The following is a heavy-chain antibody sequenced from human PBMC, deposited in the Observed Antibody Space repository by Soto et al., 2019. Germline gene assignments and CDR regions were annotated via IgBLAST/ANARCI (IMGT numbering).Heavy chain of an antibody. Sequence: SQTLSLTCAISGDSVSSNSAAWNWIRQSPSRGLEWLGRKYYRSKWYNDYAVSVKSRITINPDTSKNQFSLQLNSVTPEDTAVYYCARAVYSSSWYGFIYYYYGMDVWGQGTTLTVSS. CDR2: KYYRSKWYN. V-gene: IGHV6-1*01. J-gene: IGHJ6*02. D-gene: IGHD6-13*01. CDR1: GDSVSSNSAA. CDR3: ARAVYSSSWYGFIYYYYGMDV.